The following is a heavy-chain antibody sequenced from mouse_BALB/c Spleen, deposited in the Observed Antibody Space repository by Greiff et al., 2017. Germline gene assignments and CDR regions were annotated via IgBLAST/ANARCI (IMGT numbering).Heavy chain of an antibody. CDR1: GYTFTDYA. CDR2: ISTYYGDA. J-gene: IGHJ3*01. D-gene: IGHD2-10*01. CDR3: AISPSYYGNNGFAY. Sequence: VKLQESGAELVRPGVSVKISCKGSGYTFTDYAMHWVKQSHAKSLEWIGVISTYYGDASYNQKFKGKATMTVDKSSSTAYMELARLTSEDSAIYYCAISPSYYGNNGFAYWGQGTLVTVSA. V-gene: IGHV1S137*01.